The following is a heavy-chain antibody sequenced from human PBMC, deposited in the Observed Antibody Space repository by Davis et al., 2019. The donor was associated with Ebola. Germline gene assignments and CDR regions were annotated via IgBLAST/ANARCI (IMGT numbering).Heavy chain of an antibody. V-gene: IGHV3-30-3*01. Sequence: GESLKISCAASGFTFSSYAMHWVRQAPGKGLEWVAVISYDGSNKYYADSVKGRFTISRDNSKNTLYLQMNSLRAEDTAVYYCARDLSLMDSTRNWFDPWGQGTLVTVSS. D-gene: IGHD2-2*01. CDR1: GFTFSSYA. CDR2: ISYDGSNK. J-gene: IGHJ5*02. CDR3: ARDLSLMDSTRNWFDP.